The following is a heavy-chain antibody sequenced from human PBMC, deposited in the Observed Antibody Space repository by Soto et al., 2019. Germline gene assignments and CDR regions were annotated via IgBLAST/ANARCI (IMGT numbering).Heavy chain of an antibody. J-gene: IGHJ5*02. CDR2: LIPIFGTA. V-gene: IGHV1-69*12. D-gene: IGHD2-15*01. Sequence: QVQLVQSGAEVKKPGSSVKVSCKASGGTFSSYAISWVRQAPGQGLEWMGGLIPIFGTAHYAQKFQGRGTITADDSTSTAYMELSSLRSEDTAVYYCARYIVVEVAATGWFDPWGQGTLVTVSS. CDR1: GGTFSSYA. CDR3: ARYIVVEVAATGWFDP.